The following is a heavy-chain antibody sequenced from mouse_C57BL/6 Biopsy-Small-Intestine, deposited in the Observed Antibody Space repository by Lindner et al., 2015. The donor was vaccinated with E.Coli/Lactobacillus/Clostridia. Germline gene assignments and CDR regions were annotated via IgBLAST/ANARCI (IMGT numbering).Heavy chain of an antibody. V-gene: IGHV1-62-2*01. CDR1: GYIFTEYT. Sequence: VQLQESGAELVKPGASVKLSCRASGYIFTEYTIHWVKQRSGQGLEWIGWFYPGSGSLKYNEKFKDKATLTADRSSSTVYMELSRLTSEDSAVYFCARHEKLGPFFDYWGQGTTLTVSS. CDR3: ARHEKLGPFFDY. D-gene: IGHD4-1*01. J-gene: IGHJ2*01. CDR2: FYPGSGSL.